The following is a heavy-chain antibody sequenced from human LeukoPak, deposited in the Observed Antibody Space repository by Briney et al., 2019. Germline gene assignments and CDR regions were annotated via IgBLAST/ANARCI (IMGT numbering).Heavy chain of an antibody. J-gene: IGHJ4*02. V-gene: IGHV1-2*02. CDR3: ASQQLQWRESYYFDD. D-gene: IGHD5-24*01. Sequence: ASVKVSCKASGYTFTCYYMHWVRQAPGQGLEWMGWINPNSGGTKYAQKFQGRVTMTRDTSISTAYMELSRLGSDDTALYYCASQQLQWRESYYFDDWGQGTLVTVSS. CDR2: INPNSGGT. CDR1: GYTFTCYY.